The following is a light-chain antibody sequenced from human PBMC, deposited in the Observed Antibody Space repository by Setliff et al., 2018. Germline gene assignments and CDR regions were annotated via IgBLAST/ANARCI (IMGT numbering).Light chain of an antibody. CDR2: GNS. J-gene: IGLJ3*02. CDR3: SSFAGNNNLWV. CDR1: SSNIGAGYD. V-gene: IGLV1-40*01. Sequence: QSVLTQPPSVSGAPGQRVTISCTGSSSNIGAGYDVHWYQQLPGTAPKLLIYGNSNRPSGVPDRFSGSKSGTSASLAITGLQAEDESDYYCSSFAGNNNLWVFGGGTKVTVL.